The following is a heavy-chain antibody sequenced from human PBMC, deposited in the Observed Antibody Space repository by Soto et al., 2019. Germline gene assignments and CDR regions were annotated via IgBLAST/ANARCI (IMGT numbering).Heavy chain of an antibody. CDR2: ISGSGGSP. CDR3: ALDYYGSGSYPNDAFDI. V-gene: IGHV3-23*01. J-gene: IGHJ3*02. Sequence: EVQLLESGGGLVQPGGSLRLSCAASGFTFSSSAMSWVRQAPGKRLEWVSAISGSGGSPYYADSVKGRFTISRDNYKKTLYLQMHSLRAEDTAVYYCALDYYGSGSYPNDAFDIWGQGTMVTVSS. D-gene: IGHD3-10*01. CDR1: GFTFSSSA.